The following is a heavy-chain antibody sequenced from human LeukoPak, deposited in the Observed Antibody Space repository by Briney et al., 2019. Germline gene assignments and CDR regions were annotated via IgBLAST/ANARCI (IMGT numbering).Heavy chain of an antibody. CDR1: GYTFTSYD. Sequence: ASVKVSCKVSGYTFTSYDINWVRQATGQGLEWMGWMNPNSGNTGYAQKFQGRVTITRNTSISTAYMELSSLRSEDTAVYYCARGLYCSGGSCYLYYFDYWGQGTLVTVSS. CDR3: ARGLYCSGGSCYLYYFDY. J-gene: IGHJ4*02. D-gene: IGHD2-15*01. V-gene: IGHV1-8*03. CDR2: MNPNSGNT.